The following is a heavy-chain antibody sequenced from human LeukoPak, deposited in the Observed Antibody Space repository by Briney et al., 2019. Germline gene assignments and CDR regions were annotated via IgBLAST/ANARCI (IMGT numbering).Heavy chain of an antibody. CDR3: ARGLSAAAGTQDSYQFDY. CDR2: ISAYNGNT. D-gene: IGHD6-13*01. CDR1: GYTFTSYG. J-gene: IGHJ4*02. Sequence: VASVKVSCKASGYTFTSYGISWVRQAPGQGLEWMGWISAYNGNTNYAQKLQGRVTMTTETSTTTAYMELRSLRSDDTAVYYCARGLSAAAGTQDSYQFDYWGQGTPVTVSS. V-gene: IGHV1-18*01.